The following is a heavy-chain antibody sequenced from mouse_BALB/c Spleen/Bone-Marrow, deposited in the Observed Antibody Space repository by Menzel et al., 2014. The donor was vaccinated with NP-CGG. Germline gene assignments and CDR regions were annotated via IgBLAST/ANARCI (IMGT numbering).Heavy chain of an antibody. D-gene: IGHD3-1*01. CDR1: GFTFSDYG. CDR3: ARDRGRYRYFDV. V-gene: IGHV5-15*02. J-gene: IGHJ1*01. CDR2: ISNLAYSI. Sequence: EVQLVESGGGLVQPGGSRKFSCAASGFTFSDYGMAWVRQAPGKGPEWVAFISNLAYSIYYADTVTGRFTISRENAKNTLYLEMSSLRSEDTAMYYCARDRGRYRYFDVWGAGTTVTVSS.